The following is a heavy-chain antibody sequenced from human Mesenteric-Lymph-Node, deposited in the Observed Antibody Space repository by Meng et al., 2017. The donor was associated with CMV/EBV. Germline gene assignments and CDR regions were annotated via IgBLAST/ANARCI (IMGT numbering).Heavy chain of an antibody. J-gene: IGHJ4*02. CDR2: IYRGDNT. D-gene: IGHD3-10*01. Sequence: EGHLVESGGGLVQPGGSLRLCCAASGFNVRDKYMSWVRQAPGKGLEWVCIIYRGDNTYYIDSVKDRFTVSRDNSKNTMYLQMNSLRVEDAAVYYCTGDSVSNPNLDYWGQGTLVTVSS. CDR3: TGDSVSNPNLDY. CDR1: GFNVRDKY. V-gene: IGHV3-66*01.